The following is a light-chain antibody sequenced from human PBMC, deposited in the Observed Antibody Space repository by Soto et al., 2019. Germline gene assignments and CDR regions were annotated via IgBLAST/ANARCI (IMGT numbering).Light chain of an antibody. CDR1: QAFTTS. V-gene: IGKV1-9*01. J-gene: IGKJ2*03. Sequence: DIQLTQSPSFLLASVEDRVTALCGASQAFTTSLAWFQQKAGKVPQLLVFPASTLQDGVPSRFSGSGSGTYFTLTINNLQAEDFATYYCQHLRTYPFSFGQGTKLDIK. CDR3: QHLRTYPFS. CDR2: PAS.